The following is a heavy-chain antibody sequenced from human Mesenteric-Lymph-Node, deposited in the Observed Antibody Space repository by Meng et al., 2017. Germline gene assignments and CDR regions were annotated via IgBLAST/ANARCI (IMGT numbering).Heavy chain of an antibody. D-gene: IGHD1-26*01. J-gene: IGHJ4*02. V-gene: IGHV1-46*01. Sequence: ASVKVSCKAPGYTFTTDYMHWVRQARGQGLEWMGIINPSGGGTTYAQKFQGRVTMTRDTSTSTVYMELSSLRSEDTAVYYCAITAFYSEKYHGFDYWGQGTLVTVSS. CDR2: INPSGGGT. CDR1: GYTFTTDY. CDR3: AITAFYSEKYHGFDY.